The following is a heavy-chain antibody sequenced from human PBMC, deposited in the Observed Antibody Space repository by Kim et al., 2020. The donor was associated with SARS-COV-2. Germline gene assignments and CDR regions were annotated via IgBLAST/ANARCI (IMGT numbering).Heavy chain of an antibody. Sequence: CADSVKGRSTISRDNSKNTLYLQMNGLRAGDTAVYYCARWYSSSWYYFDYWGQGTLVTVSS. V-gene: IGHV3-53*01. D-gene: IGHD6-13*01. J-gene: IGHJ4*02. CDR3: ARWYSSSWYYFDY.